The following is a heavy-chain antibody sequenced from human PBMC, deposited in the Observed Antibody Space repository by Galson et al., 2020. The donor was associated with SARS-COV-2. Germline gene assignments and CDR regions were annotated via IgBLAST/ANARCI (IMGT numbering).Heavy chain of an antibody. CDR1: EFSLKTSGMG. CDR2: LYWDDNK. J-gene: IGHJ4*02. CDR3: ALSGATGLGLDF. V-gene: IGHV2-5*02. Sequence: KMSGPTLVNPTQTLTLTCTFSEFSLKTSGMGVGWIRHPPGKALEWLALLYWDDNKTYSPSLKSRLTITKAPSKNQVVLTMTNMLPVETATYYCALSGATGLGLDFWGQGTLGTVAS. D-gene: IGHD2-8*02.